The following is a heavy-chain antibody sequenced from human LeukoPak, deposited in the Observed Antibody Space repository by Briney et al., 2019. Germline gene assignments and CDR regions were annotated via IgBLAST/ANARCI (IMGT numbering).Heavy chain of an antibody. CDR3: VKSGGYGLIDY. CDR2: IYYTGNT. Sequence: PSETLSLTCAVSGASISGSGYYLGWIRQSPGKGLEWIGNIYYTGNTYYNASLQSRVTISIDTSENQFSLRLNSVTAADTAMYYCVKSGGYGLIDYWGQGTLVTVSS. J-gene: IGHJ4*02. CDR1: GASISGSGYY. D-gene: IGHD1-26*01. V-gene: IGHV4-39*01.